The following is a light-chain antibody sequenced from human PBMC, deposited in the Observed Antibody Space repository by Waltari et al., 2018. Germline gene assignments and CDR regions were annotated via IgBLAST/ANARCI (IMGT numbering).Light chain of an antibody. CDR3: AAWDDSLNTWV. CDR1: GSNIGSKT. Sequence: QSVLTQPPSASGTPGQRVTISCSGSGSNIGSKTVNWYQQFPGTAPTILVYINNQRPSLVPDRFSGSKSGTSASLAISGLQSEDEADYYCAAWDDSLNTWVFGGGTKLTVL. CDR2: INN. V-gene: IGLV1-44*01. J-gene: IGLJ3*02.